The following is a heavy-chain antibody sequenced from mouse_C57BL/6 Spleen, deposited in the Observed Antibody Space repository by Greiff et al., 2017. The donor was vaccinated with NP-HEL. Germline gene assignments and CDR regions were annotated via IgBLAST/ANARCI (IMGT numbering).Heavy chain of an antibody. D-gene: IGHD1-1*02. CDR1: GYTFTEYT. CDR2: FYPGSGSI. Sequence: VQGVESGAELVKPGASVKLSCKASGYTFTEYTIHWVKQRSGQGLEWIGWFYPGSGSIKYNEKFKDKATLTADKSSSTVYMELSRLTSEDSAVYFCARHEGLLSPFAYWGQGTLVTVSA. V-gene: IGHV1-62-2*01. J-gene: IGHJ3*01. CDR3: ARHEGLLSPFAY.